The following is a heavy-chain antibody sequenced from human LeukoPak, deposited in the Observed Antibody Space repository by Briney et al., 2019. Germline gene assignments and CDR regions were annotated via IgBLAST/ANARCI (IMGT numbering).Heavy chain of an antibody. V-gene: IGHV1-69*06. CDR1: GGTFISYA. CDR2: IITIFGTA. J-gene: IGHJ4*02. Sequence: ASVKVSCKASGGTFISYAISWVRQAPGQGLEWMGGIITIFGTANYAQKFQGRVTITADKSTSTAYMELSSLRSGDTAVYYCARALAVAGSYFDYWGQGTLVTVSS. D-gene: IGHD6-19*01. CDR3: ARALAVAGSYFDY.